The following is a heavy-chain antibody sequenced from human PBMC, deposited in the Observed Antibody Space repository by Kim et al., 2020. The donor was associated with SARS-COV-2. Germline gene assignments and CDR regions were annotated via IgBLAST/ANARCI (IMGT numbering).Heavy chain of an antibody. D-gene: IGHD3-10*01. CDR2: FDPEDGET. CDR3: AAASLLWFGESIFDY. CDR1: GYTLTELS. V-gene: IGHV1-24*01. J-gene: IGHJ4*02. Sequence: ASVKVSCKVSGYTLTELSMHWVRQAPGKGLEWMGGFDPEDGETIYAQKFQGRVTMTEDTPTDTAYMELSSLRSEDTAIYYCAAASLLWFGESIFDYWGQGTLVTVS.